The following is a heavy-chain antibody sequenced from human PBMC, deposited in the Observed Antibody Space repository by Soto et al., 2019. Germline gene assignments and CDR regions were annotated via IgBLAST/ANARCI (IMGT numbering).Heavy chain of an antibody. CDR1: GGTFSSYA. D-gene: IGHD3-22*01. V-gene: IGHV1-69*13. CDR2: IIPIFGTA. CDR3: ARTTIVGAVYYYYGMDV. Sequence: SVKVSCKASGGTFSSYAISWVRQAPGQGLEWMGGIIPIFGTANYAQKFQGRVTITADESTSTAYMGLSSLRSEDTAVYYCARTTIVGAVYYYYGMDVWGQGTTVTVSS. J-gene: IGHJ6*02.